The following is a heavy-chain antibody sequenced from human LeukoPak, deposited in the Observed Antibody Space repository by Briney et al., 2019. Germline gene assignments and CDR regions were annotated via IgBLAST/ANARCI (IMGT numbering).Heavy chain of an antibody. CDR1: GFTFDDYA. Sequence: GGSLRLSCAASGFTFDDYAMRWVRQAPGKCLEWVSLISWDGGSTYYADSVKGRFTISRDNSKNSLYLQMNSLRAEDTALYYCAKAGTTGTTWRPATRADYYYYYYMDVWGKGTTVTVSS. J-gene: IGHJ6*03. CDR2: ISWDGGST. CDR3: AKAGTTGTTWRPATRADYYYYYYMDV. V-gene: IGHV3-43D*03. D-gene: IGHD1-1*01.